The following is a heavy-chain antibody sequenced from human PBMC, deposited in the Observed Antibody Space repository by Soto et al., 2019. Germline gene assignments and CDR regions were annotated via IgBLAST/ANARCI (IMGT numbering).Heavy chain of an antibody. V-gene: IGHV3-30-3*01. CDR2: ISYDGSNK. J-gene: IGHJ6*02. D-gene: IGHD5-18*01. CDR1: GFTFSSYA. Sequence: QVQLVESGGGVVQPGRSLRLSCAASGFTFSSYAMHWVRQAPGKGLEWVAVISYDGSNKYYADSVKGRFTISRDNSKNTLSLQMNSLRAEDTAVYYCARGTGMVSGATNYYYYGMDVWGQGTTVTVSS. CDR3: ARGTGMVSGATNYYYYGMDV.